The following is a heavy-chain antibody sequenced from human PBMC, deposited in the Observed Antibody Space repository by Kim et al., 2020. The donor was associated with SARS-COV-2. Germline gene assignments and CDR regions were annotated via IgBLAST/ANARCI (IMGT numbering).Heavy chain of an antibody. Sequence: YSPSVQGQVTSSADKSISTAYLQWSSLKASDTAMYYCASTIVATNVGFDYWGQGTLVTVSS. J-gene: IGHJ4*02. D-gene: IGHD5-12*01. V-gene: IGHV5-51*01. CDR3: ASTIVATNVGFDY.